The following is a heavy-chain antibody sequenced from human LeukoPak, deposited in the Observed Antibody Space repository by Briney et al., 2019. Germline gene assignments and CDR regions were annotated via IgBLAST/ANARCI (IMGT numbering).Heavy chain of an antibody. J-gene: IGHJ4*02. CDR1: GGSFSGYY. D-gene: IGHD2-2*01. CDR2: ITSGDDT. CDR3: AKRRPAANPYYLDS. V-gene: IGHV3-53*01. Sequence: ETLSLTCAVYGGSFSGYYWSWIRQAPGKGLEWVSGITSGDDTYYADSVKGRFTISRDNSKNTLYMQMNNLRADDTAVYYCAKRRPAANPYYLDSWGQGTLVTVSS.